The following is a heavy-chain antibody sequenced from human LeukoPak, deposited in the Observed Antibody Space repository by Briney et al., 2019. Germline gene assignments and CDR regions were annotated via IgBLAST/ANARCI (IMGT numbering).Heavy chain of an antibody. D-gene: IGHD3-9*01. CDR2: IYTSGST. CDR1: GGSISSSSYY. J-gene: IGHJ6*03. V-gene: IGHV4-61*02. Sequence: SETLSLTCTVSGGSISSSSYYWRWIRQPAGKGLEWIGRIYTSGSTNYNPPLKSRVTMSVDTSKHQFSLKLSSVTAADTAVYYCARVGNYDIALGPYYMDVWGKGTTVTISS. CDR3: ARVGNYDIALGPYYMDV.